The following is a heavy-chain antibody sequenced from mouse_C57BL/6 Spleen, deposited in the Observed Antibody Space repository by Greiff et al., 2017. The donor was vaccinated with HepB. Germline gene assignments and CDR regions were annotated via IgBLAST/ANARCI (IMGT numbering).Heavy chain of an antibody. D-gene: IGHD1-1*01. CDR2: ISGGGGNT. CDR3: ARQYGSSYPFAY. V-gene: IGHV5-9*01. CDR1: GFTFSSYT. J-gene: IGHJ3*01. Sequence: DVKLVESGGGLVKPGGSLKLSCAASGFTFSSYTMSWVRQTPEKRLEWVATISGGGGNTYYPDSVKGRFTISRDNAKNTLYLQMSSLRSEDTALYYCARQYGSSYPFAYWGQGTLVTVSA.